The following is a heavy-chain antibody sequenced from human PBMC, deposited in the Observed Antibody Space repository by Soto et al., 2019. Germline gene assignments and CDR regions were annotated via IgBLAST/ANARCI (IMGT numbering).Heavy chain of an antibody. Sequence: EVQLVESGGGLVQPGGSLRLSCAASGFTFSSYSMNWVRQAPGKGLEWVSYSSGGSDSIYYADSVKGRFTISRDNAKNALSLQMNSLRDEDMAVYYCVRDVWSGYYLFFDYWGQGILVTVSS. J-gene: IGHJ4*02. D-gene: IGHD3-3*01. V-gene: IGHV3-48*02. CDR1: GFTFSSYS. CDR2: SSGGSDSI. CDR3: VRDVWSGYYLFFDY.